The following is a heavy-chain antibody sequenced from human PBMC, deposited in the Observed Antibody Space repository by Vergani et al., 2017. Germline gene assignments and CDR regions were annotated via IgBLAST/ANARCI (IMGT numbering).Heavy chain of an antibody. V-gene: IGHV1-69*02. J-gene: IGHJ6*02. Sequence: QVQLVQSGAEVKKPGSSVKVSCKASGGTFSSYTISWVRQAPGQGLEWMGRIIPILGIANYAQKFQGRVTITADKSTSTAYMELSSLRSEDTAVYYCAREYYDILTSRYYYGMDVWGQGTTVTVSS. CDR2: IIPILGIA. CDR1: GGTFSSYT. CDR3: AREYYDILTSRYYYGMDV. D-gene: IGHD3-9*01.